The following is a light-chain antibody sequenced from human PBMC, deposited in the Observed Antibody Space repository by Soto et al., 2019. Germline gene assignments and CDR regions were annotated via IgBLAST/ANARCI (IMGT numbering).Light chain of an antibody. CDR2: GAS. V-gene: IGKV3-20*01. CDR3: QLCGIAPFT. J-gene: IGKJ3*01. Sequence: EIVLTQSPGPLSLSPGERATLSCRASQSVSSGYFAWYQQKPGRVPRLLIYGASNRAPGIPDRFTGSGSGTDFTLNIATVEPEDFAVYYCQLCGIAPFTFGPGTKVDIK. CDR1: QSVSSGY.